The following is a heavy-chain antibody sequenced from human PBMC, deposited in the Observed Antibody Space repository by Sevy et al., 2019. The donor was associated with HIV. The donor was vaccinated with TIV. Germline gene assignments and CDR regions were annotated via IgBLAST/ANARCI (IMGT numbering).Heavy chain of an antibody. J-gene: IGHJ4*02. Sequence: GGSLRLSCAASGFAFRGSAIHWVRQASGKGLEWIGRIRSKGNSFATDYVPSVKGRFTISRDDSKKTAYLQMSSLKIDDTAVYYCAGHVGDTVMAIFDYWGQGTLVTVSS. CDR2: IRSKGNSFAT. CDR3: AGHVGDTVMAIFDY. V-gene: IGHV3-73*01. CDR1: GFAFRGSA. D-gene: IGHD1-26*01.